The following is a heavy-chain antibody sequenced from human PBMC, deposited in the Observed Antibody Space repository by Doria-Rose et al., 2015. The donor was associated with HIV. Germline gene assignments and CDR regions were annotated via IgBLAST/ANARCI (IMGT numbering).Heavy chain of an antibody. J-gene: IGHJ4*02. CDR3: ARIKSSRWYHKYYFDF. V-gene: IGHV2-26*01. CDR2: IFSDDER. CDR1: GVSLSSPGMG. Sequence: QESGPVLVKPTETLTLTCTVSGVSLSSPGMGVSWICQPPGKALEWLANIFSDDERSYKTSLKSRLTISSGTSKSQVVLTMTDMDPVDTATYYCARIKSSRWYHKYYFDFWGQGTLVIV. D-gene: IGHD6-13*01.